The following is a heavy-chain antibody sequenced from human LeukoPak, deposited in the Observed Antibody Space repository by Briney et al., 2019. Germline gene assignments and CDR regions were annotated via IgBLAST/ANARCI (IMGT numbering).Heavy chain of an antibody. D-gene: IGHD3-10*01. Sequence: ASVKVSCKASGYTFTSYYMHWVRQAPGQGLEWMGIINPSGGSTSYAQKFQGRVTMTRDTSTSIVYMELSSLRSEDTAVYYCARDEGYYGSGSRGDYWGQGTLVTVSS. CDR1: GYTFTSYY. V-gene: IGHV1-46*01. CDR3: ARDEGYYGSGSRGDY. J-gene: IGHJ4*02. CDR2: INPSGGST.